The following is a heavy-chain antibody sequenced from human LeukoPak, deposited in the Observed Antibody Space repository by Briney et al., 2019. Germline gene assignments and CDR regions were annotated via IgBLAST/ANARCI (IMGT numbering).Heavy chain of an antibody. D-gene: IGHD5-18*01. V-gene: IGHV3-30*02. CDR2: IRYDGSNK. Sequence: PGGYLRLSCAASGFTFSGYGMHWVRQAPGKGLEWVTIIRYDGSNKYYADSVKGRFTISRDNSKNTLYLQMNSLRAEDTAVYYCAKDPPTVMANAFHIWGQGTMVT. J-gene: IGHJ3*02. CDR1: GFTFSGYG. CDR3: AKDPPTVMANAFHI.